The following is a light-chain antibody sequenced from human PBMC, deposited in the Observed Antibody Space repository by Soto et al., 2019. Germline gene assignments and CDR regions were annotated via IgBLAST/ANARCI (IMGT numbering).Light chain of an antibody. CDR1: QSISSW. CDR2: DAS. Sequence: DIQMTQSPSTLSASVGDRVTITCRASQSISSWLAWYQQKPGKAPKLLIYDASSLESGVPQRFSGSGSGTEITLTISSLQTDDFSTYYCQQYHSYWTFGQGTKVE. J-gene: IGKJ1*01. CDR3: QQYHSYWT. V-gene: IGKV1-5*01.